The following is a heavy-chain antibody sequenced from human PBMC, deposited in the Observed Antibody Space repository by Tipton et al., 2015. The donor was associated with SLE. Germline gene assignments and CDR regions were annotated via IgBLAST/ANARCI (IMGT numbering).Heavy chain of an antibody. Sequence: SLRLSCAVSTFSFNAYNMHWVRQAPGKGLEWVSYISSSGSTIYYADSVKGRFTISRDNAKNSLYLQMNSLRAEDTAVYYCARLYDSSAYYYDAFDIWGQGTMVTVSS. J-gene: IGHJ3*02. CDR3: ARLYDSSAYYYDAFDI. V-gene: IGHV3-48*03. D-gene: IGHD3-22*01. CDR1: TFSFNAYN. CDR2: ISSSGSTI.